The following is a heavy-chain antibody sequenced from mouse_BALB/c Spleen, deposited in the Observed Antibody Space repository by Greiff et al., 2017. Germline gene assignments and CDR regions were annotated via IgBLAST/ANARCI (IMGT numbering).Heavy chain of an antibody. J-gene: IGHJ4*01. CDR3: TRKVHYYAMDY. V-gene: IGHV1-69*02. CDR2: IYPSDSYT. CDR1: GYTFTSYW. D-gene: IGHD2-14*01. Sequence: QVQLKQPGAELVRPGASVKLSCKASGYTFTSYWINWVKQRPGQGLEWIGNIYPSDSYTNYNQKFKDKATLTVDKSSSTAYMQLSSPTSEDSAVYYCTRKVHYYAMDYWGQGTSVTVSS.